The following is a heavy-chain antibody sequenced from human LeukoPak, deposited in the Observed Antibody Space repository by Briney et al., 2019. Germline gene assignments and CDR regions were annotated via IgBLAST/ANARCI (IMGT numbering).Heavy chain of an antibody. V-gene: IGHV3-21*01. Sequence: GGSLRLSCAASGFTFNNYAMTWVRQAPGEGLQWVSSVISNGGSTYHADSVKGRFTISRDNAKNSLYLQMNSLRAEDTAVYYCARDLYIVVVPAPIKFDPWGQGTLVTVSS. CDR2: VISNGGST. CDR1: GFTFNNYA. CDR3: ARDLYIVVVPAPIKFDP. D-gene: IGHD2-2*01. J-gene: IGHJ5*02.